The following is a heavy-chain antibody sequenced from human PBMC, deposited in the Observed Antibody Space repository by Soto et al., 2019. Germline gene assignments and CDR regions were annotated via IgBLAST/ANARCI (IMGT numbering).Heavy chain of an antibody. CDR1: DGSISSYH. J-gene: IGHJ4*02. Sequence: PSETLSLTCTVSDGSISSYHWSWLRQPPGKGPEWIGYVYHTGSTNYSPSLKSRVTISVDTSKNQFSLKLSSVTAADTAVYYCARRYGDCFDYWGQGTLVTVSS. D-gene: IGHD4-17*01. V-gene: IGHV4-59*08. CDR2: VYHTGST. CDR3: ARRYGDCFDY.